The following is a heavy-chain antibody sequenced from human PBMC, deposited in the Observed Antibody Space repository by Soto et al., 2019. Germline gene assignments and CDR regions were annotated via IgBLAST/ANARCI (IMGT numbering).Heavy chain of an antibody. D-gene: IGHD4-17*01. V-gene: IGHV1-69*08. Sequence: QVHLVQSGAEVRKPGSSVKVSCKASGGTSSTYTISWVRQAPGQGLEWMGRIIAVLGITNYAQSFQGRVTITADKSTSTAYMELSSLRSEDTAVSYCAREEGTVTYDYWGQGTLVTVSS. CDR3: AREEGTVTYDY. CDR1: GGTSSTYT. J-gene: IGHJ4*02. CDR2: IIAVLGIT.